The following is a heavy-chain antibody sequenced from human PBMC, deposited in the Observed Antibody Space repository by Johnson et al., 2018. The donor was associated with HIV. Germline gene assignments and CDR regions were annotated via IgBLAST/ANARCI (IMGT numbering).Heavy chain of an antibody. J-gene: IGHJ3*02. CDR3: AREGGIVLSPGSFDI. CDR1: GVTFSSYG. D-gene: IGHD2-8*01. CDR2: IYSRGST. Sequence: QMQLVESGGGVVQPGGSLRISCAASGVTFSSYGMLWVRQAPGKGLEWVSVIYSRGSTYHADSVKGRLNIPRDNSKNTLYLQMNSLRAEDTDVYYCAREGGIVLSPGSFDIWGQGTMVTVSS. V-gene: IGHV3-NL1*01.